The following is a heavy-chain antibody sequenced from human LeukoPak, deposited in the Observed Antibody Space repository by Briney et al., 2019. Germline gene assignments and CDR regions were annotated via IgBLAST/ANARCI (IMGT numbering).Heavy chain of an antibody. V-gene: IGHV1-18*01. J-gene: IGHJ6*02. CDR2: ISAYNGNT. Sequence: ASVKVSCKASGYTFTNYAISWVRQAPGQGLEWMGWISAYNGNTNYAQKLQGRVTMTTDTSTSTAYMELRSLRSDDTAVYYCARDRPAYDFWSGYYYYYGMDVWGQGTTVTVSS. CDR3: ARDRPAYDFWSGYYYYYGMDV. D-gene: IGHD3-3*01. CDR1: GYTFTNYA.